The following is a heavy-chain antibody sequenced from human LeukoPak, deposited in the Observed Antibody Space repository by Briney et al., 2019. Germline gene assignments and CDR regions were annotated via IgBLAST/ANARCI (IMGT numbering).Heavy chain of an antibody. D-gene: IGHD3-10*01. V-gene: IGHV4-34*01. CDR1: GGSFSNYY. CDR2: IYHTGST. CDR3: AKSNGYGLVDI. J-gene: IGHJ3*02. Sequence: SETLSLTCAVYGGSFSNYYWSWIRQPPGKGLEWIGDIYHTGSTTYSPPLKSRLTISLDTSRNQFSLRLNSVTAADTAVYYCAKSNGYGLVDIWGQGTMVTVSS.